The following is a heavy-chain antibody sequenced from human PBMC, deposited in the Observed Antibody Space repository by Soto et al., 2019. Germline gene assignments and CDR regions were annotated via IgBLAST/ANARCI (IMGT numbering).Heavy chain of an antibody. D-gene: IGHD6-19*01. V-gene: IGHV1-69*13. CDR3: AKDVDRRWLAFFDY. CDR2: IIPIFGTA. Sequence: GASVKVSCKASGGTFSSYAISWVRQAPGQGLEWMGGIIPIFGTANYAQKFQGRVTITADESTSTAYMELSSLRAEDTAVYYCAKDVDRRWLAFFDYWGQGTLVTVSS. J-gene: IGHJ4*02. CDR1: GGTFSSYA.